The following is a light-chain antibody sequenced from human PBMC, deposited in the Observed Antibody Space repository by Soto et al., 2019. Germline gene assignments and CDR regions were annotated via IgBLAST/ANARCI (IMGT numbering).Light chain of an antibody. Sequence: EIVLTQSPGTLSLSPGERATLSCRASQSVSSSYLAWYQQKPGQAPRLVIYDIFTRATGVPTRISGSGSGTEFTLTISSLQSEDFAVYYCQQYKSWPLTFGGGTKVEIK. V-gene: IGKV3D-15*01. CDR2: DIF. CDR1: QSVSSSY. CDR3: QQYKSWPLT. J-gene: IGKJ4*01.